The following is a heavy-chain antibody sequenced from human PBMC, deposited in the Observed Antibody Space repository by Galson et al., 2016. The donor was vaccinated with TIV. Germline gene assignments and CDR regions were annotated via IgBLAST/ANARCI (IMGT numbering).Heavy chain of an antibody. CDR1: GLTLIYSG. J-gene: IGHJ6*02. CDR3: TKVPSSGFSYYYGLDV. CDR2: ITFNGENE. Sequence: SLRLSCAASGLTLIYSGMNWVRQAPGRGPEWVAGITFNGENEYYADSVKGRFTISRDNAKNTIYLQMTSLTIEDTAVYYCTKVPSSGFSYYYGLDVWGQGTTVTVSS. D-gene: IGHD3-22*01. V-gene: IGHV3-30*18.